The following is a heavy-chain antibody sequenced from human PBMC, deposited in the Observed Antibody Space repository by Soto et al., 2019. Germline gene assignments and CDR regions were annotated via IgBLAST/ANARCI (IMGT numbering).Heavy chain of an antibody. J-gene: IGHJ4*02. Sequence: QLQLQESGPGLVKPSETLSLTCTVSGGSISSSSYYWGWIRRPPGKGLEWIGSIYYSGSTYYNPSLKSRVTISVDTSKNQFSLKLSSVTAADTAVYYCARHRSQGGAYYYDSSGYYLGRYYFDYWGQGTLVTVSS. CDR3: ARHRSQGGAYYYDSSGYYLGRYYFDY. D-gene: IGHD3-22*01. CDR1: GGSISSSSYY. CDR2: IYYSGST. V-gene: IGHV4-39*01.